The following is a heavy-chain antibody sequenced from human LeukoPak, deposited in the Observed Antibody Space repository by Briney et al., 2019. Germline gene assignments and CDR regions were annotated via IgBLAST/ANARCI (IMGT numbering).Heavy chain of an antibody. J-gene: IGHJ4*02. CDR3: ARDPSKLYYFDY. Sequence: GASVKVSCKASGYTFINYYIHWVRQAPGQGLEWMGIIHPSGGSTSYAQRFQGGVAMTRDTSTSTVYMELSSLRSEDTAVYYCARDPSKLYYFDYWGRGTLVTVSS. CDR2: IHPSGGST. CDR1: GYTFINYY. D-gene: IGHD2-15*01. V-gene: IGHV1-46*01.